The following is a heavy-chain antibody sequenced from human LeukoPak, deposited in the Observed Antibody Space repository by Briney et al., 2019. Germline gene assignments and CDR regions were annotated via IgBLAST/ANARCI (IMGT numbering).Heavy chain of an antibody. CDR1: GFTFDDHA. Sequence: PGGSLRLSCAASGFTFDDHAMHWVRKAPGKGLEWVTLISGDGGTTYYGDSVRGRFTISRDNSKNSLYLQMNSLRTEDAALYYCAKDRGSSGWYATFDYWGQGTLVTVSS. CDR2: ISGDGGTT. D-gene: IGHD6-19*01. V-gene: IGHV3-43*02. CDR3: AKDRGSSGWYATFDY. J-gene: IGHJ4*02.